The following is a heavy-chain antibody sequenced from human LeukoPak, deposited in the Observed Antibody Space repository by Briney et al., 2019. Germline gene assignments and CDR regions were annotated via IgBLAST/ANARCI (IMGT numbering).Heavy chain of an antibody. CDR2: ITSSGSTI. D-gene: IGHD1-26*01. Sequence: PGGSLRLSCAASGFTFSDYYMSWIRQAPGKGLEWISYITSSGSTISYADSVKGRFTISRDNAKNSLYLQMNSLRAEDTAVYYCARARYSGSYYYFDYWSQGTLVTVSS. V-gene: IGHV3-11*01. CDR1: GFTFSDYY. CDR3: ARARYSGSYYYFDY. J-gene: IGHJ4*02.